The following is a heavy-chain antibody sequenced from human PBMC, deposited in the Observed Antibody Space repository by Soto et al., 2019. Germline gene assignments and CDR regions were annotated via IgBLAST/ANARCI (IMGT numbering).Heavy chain of an antibody. Sequence: GGSLRLSCAASGFTFSTYPMTWVSQAPGKGLEWVSSVGGRRDGIYYADSVRGRFTISRDDSKNTLYLQMSSLRAEDTAIYYCAKAREVTLVRISLDQWGQGTLGTVSS. V-gene: IGHV3-23*01. CDR2: VGGRRDGI. CDR3: AKAREVTLVRISLDQ. J-gene: IGHJ4*02. D-gene: IGHD3-10*01. CDR1: GFTFSTYP.